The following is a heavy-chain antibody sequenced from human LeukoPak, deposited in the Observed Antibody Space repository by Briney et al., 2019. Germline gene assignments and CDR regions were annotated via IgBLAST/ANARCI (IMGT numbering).Heavy chain of an antibody. CDR2: IAYDGSRA. CDR3: TRYNNDHFDY. CDR1: GFTFGGYG. V-gene: IGHV3-33*01. Sequence: PGRSLTLSCAGAGFTFGGYGMHWFRQTPGKGLEWVAVIAYDGSRAFYADSVKGRFTISRDNSKNPMSVQMDDLRAEDTAVYYCTRYNNDHFDYWGQGTLVTVSS. J-gene: IGHJ4*02. D-gene: IGHD1-14*01.